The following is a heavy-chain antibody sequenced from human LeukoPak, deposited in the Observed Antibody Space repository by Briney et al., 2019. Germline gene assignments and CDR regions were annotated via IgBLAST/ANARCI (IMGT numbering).Heavy chain of an antibody. V-gene: IGHV3-74*03. CDR2: INSDGSSI. D-gene: IGHD5-12*01. CDR3: AREGRVSGYDFDC. Sequence: RGSLRLSCAASGFTFSSYWMHWVRQAPGKGLVWVSRINSDGSSITCADSVKGRFTISRDNAKNTLYLQMNSLRVEDTAVYYCAREGRVSGYDFDCWGQGTLVTVSS. CDR1: GFTFSSYW. J-gene: IGHJ4*02.